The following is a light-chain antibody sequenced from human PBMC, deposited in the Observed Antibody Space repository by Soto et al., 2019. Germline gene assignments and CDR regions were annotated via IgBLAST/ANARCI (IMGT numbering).Light chain of an antibody. CDR2: DVT. J-gene: IGLJ3*02. V-gene: IGLV2-14*03. CDR3: SSYTNRNTMV. CDR1: SNDIGGYNY. Sequence: QSVLTQPASVSGSPGQSITIFCTGTSNDIGGYNYVSWYQQRPGKPPKLMIYDVTNRPSGVSNRFSGSKSGSTVSLTISWLQTEDEGDYYCSSYTNRNTMVFGGGTKVTVL.